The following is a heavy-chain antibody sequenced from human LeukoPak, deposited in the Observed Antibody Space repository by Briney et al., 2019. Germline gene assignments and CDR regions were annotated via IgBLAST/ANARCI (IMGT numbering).Heavy chain of an antibody. CDR2: INTNTGNP. CDR3: ARGDYGSGGLYYFDY. D-gene: IGHD3-10*01. CDR1: GYTFTTYA. V-gene: IGHV7-4-1*02. J-gene: IGHJ4*02. Sequence: ASVKVSCKASGYTFTTYAVNWVRQAPGQGLEWMGWINTNTGNPTYAQGFTGRFVLSLDTSVSTAYLQISSLKAEDTAVYYCARGDYGSGGLYYFDYWGQGTLVTVSS.